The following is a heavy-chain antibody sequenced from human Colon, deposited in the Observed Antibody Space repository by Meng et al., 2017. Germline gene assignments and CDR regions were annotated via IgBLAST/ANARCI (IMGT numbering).Heavy chain of an antibody. CDR2: IRSESNSYAT. CDR3: TVQLVVSGFDN. Sequence: EVQLVESVGGVVQPGGSLKLSCVASGFTFSASAMYWVRQASGKGLEWVGRIRSESNSYATAYAASVKGRFTMSRDDSKNTAYLEMNSLKTEDTAVYYCTVQLVVSGFDNWGQGTLVTVSS. CDR1: GFTFSASA. J-gene: IGHJ4*02. V-gene: IGHV3-73*01. D-gene: IGHD3-22*01.